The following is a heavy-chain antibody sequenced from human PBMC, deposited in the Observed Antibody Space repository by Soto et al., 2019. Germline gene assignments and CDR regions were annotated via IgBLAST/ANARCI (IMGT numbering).Heavy chain of an antibody. J-gene: IGHJ4*02. CDR1: GGSISGGGYY. CDR3: ARTTSLGLWPFDY. D-gene: IGHD3-10*01. CDR2: IYYSGST. Sequence: PSETLCLTCTVAGGSISGGGYYWSWIRQPPGKGLEWIGYIYYSGSTNYNPSLKSRVTISVDTSKNQFSLKLSSVTAADTAVYYCARTTSLGLWPFDYWGQGTLVTVSS. V-gene: IGHV4-61*08.